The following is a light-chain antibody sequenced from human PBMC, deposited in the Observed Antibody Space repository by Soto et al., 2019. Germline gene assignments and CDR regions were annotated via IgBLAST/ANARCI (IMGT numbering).Light chain of an antibody. CDR2: AAS. V-gene: IGKV3-15*01. J-gene: IGKJ3*01. CDR1: QSVNSN. CDR3: QQYNNWPS. Sequence: EIVLTQSACTLSLSPGERATLSCRASQSVNSNLAWYQQKPGQAPRLLIYAASTRATGIPARFSGSGSGTDFTLTISSLQSEDFAVYCCQQYNNWPSFGPGTKVDI.